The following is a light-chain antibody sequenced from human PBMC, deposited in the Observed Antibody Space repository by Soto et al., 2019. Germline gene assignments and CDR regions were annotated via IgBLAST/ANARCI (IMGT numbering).Light chain of an antibody. V-gene: IGKV4-1*01. J-gene: IGKJ2*01. CDR2: WAS. CDR3: QQYYSAPYT. CDR1: QSVFHSSNKKDY. Sequence: DIVMTQSPDSLAVSLGERATINCKSSQSVFHSSNKKDYLAWYQQEPGQPPKLLLYWASTREYGVPDRFGGSGSGTDVTLTNTSLKAEDVAVYYGQQYYSAPYTLGQGTRLEIK.